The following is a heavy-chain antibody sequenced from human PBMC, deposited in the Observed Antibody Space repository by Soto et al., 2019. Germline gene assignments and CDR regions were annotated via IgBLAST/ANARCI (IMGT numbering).Heavy chain of an antibody. Sequence: QVQLVESGGGVVQPGRSLRLSCAASGFTFSSYAMHWVRQAPGKGLEWVAVISYDGSNKYYADSVKGRFTIYRDNSKNTLYLQMNSLRAEDTAVYYCARGGIAAAGDWFDPWGQGTLVTVSS. V-gene: IGHV3-30-3*01. CDR3: ARGGIAAAGDWFDP. CDR2: ISYDGSNK. D-gene: IGHD6-13*01. CDR1: GFTFSSYA. J-gene: IGHJ5*02.